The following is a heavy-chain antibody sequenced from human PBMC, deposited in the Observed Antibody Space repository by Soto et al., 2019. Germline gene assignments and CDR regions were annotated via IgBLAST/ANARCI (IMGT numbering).Heavy chain of an antibody. CDR2: SYNSGGS. CDR1: GGSINTANW. Sequence: ETLSLTCDVSGGSINTANWWPRIRQSPAKGLEWSGESYNSGGSYNSPFGDNRRTISIEKSKKQFSLTLTSVTAADTALDFCARADSVVIAKGFYLWGQESQVTV. CDR3: ARADSVVIAKGFYL. V-gene: IGHV4-4*01. D-gene: IGHD2-21*01. J-gene: IGHJ4*02.